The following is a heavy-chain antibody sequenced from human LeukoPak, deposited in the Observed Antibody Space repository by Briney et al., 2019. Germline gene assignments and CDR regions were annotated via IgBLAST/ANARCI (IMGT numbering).Heavy chain of an antibody. Sequence: PSETLSLTCTVSGGSISSSSYYWGWIRQPPGKGLEWIGSIYYSGSTYYNPSLKSRVTISVDTSKNQFSLKLSSVTAADTAVYYCSRRGYDYGDYWFDPWGQGTLVTASS. CDR2: IYYSGST. CDR3: SRRGYDYGDYWFDP. J-gene: IGHJ5*02. CDR1: GGSISSSSYY. V-gene: IGHV4-39*01. D-gene: IGHD4-17*01.